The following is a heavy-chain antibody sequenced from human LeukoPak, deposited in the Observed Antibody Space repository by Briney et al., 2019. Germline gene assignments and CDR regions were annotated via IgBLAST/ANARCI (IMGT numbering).Heavy chain of an antibody. D-gene: IGHD2-15*01. CDR3: AKDQGYCSGGSCYQHY. CDR1: GFTFSSYA. V-gene: IGHV3-23*01. Sequence: PGGSLRLSCAASGFTFSSYAMSWVRQAPGKGLEWVSAISGSGGSTYYADSVKGRFTISRDNPKNTLYLQMNSLRAEDTAVYYCAKDQGYCSGGSCYQHYWGQGTLVTVSS. CDR2: ISGSGGST. J-gene: IGHJ4*02.